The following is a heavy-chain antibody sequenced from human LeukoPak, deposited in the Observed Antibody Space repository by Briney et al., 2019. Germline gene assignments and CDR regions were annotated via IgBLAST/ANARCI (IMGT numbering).Heavy chain of an antibody. CDR2: TYYRSRWYI. CDR3: ARGSVPGNWNYDDYVDS. V-gene: IGHV6-1*01. Sequence: SQTLSLTCAISGGSVSSNSASWNWIRQSPSRGLEWLGRTYYRSRWYIDYAASVKSRLIINADTSKNQFSLQMNSVTPEDTAVYYCARGSVPGNWNYDDYVDSWGQGTLVTVSS. J-gene: IGHJ4*02. CDR1: GGSVSSNSAS. D-gene: IGHD2-2*01.